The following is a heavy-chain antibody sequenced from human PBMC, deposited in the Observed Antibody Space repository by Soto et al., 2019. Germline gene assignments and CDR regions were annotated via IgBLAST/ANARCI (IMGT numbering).Heavy chain of an antibody. V-gene: IGHV3-23*01. J-gene: IGHJ4*02. Sequence: GGSLRLSCAASGFTFSSYAMNWVRQAPGKGLEWVSAISGSGGSTYYADSVKGRFTISRDSSKNTLYLQMNSPRAEDTAVYYCAKDYPPPDVLLWFGESRPFDYWGQGTLVTVSS. D-gene: IGHD3-10*01. CDR2: ISGSGGST. CDR1: GFTFSSYA. CDR3: AKDYPPPDVLLWFGESRPFDY.